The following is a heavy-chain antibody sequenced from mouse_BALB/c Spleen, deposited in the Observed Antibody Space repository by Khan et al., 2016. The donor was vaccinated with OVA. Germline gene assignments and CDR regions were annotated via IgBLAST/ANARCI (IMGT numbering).Heavy chain of an antibody. D-gene: IGHD1-1*01. V-gene: IGHV2-6-7*01. CDR2: IWGDGST. CDR3: ARDRYYYGRGLAY. CDR1: GFSLTGYG. J-gene: IGHJ3*01. Sequence: QVQLKQSGPGLVAPSQSLSITCTVSGFSLTGYGVNWVRQPPGKGLEWLGMIWGDGSTDYNSALKSRLSISKDNSKSQVFLKMNSLQTDDTARYYCARDRYYYGRGLAYWGQGTLVTVSA.